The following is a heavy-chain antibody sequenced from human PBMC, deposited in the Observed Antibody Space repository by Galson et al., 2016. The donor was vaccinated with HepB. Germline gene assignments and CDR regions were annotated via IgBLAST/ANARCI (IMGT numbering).Heavy chain of an antibody. CDR3: ARASPDSKHKYDC. D-gene: IGHD5-18*01. CDR2: IGGSGGST. Sequence: SLRLSCAASGFAFSNFHMGWVRQAPGKGLEWVSGIGGSGGSTYYADSVKGRFTVSRDNSENTLYLQMSSLRAEDTGLYYCARASPDSKHKYDCWGQGTLVTVSS. J-gene: IGHJ4*02. V-gene: IGHV3-23*01. CDR1: GFAFSNFH.